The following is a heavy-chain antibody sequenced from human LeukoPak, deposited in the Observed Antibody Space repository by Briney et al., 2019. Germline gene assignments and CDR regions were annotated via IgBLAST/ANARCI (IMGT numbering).Heavy chain of an antibody. V-gene: IGHV1-2*02. J-gene: IGHJ4*02. D-gene: IGHD3-22*01. CDR2: INPNSGGT. CDR1: GYTFTGYY. Sequence: ASVKVSCKASGYTFTGYYMHWVRQAPGQGLEWMGWINPNSGGTNYAQKFQGRVTMTRDTSISTAHMELSRLRSDDTAVYYCARDLSPGYYYDSSGCYFNYWGQGTLVTVSS. CDR3: ARDLSPGYYYDSSGCYFNY.